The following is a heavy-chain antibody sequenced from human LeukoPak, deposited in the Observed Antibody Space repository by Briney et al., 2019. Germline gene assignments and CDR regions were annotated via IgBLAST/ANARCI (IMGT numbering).Heavy chain of an antibody. CDR2: ISYDGSNK. V-gene: IGHV3-30-3*01. CDR1: GFTFSSYA. CDR3: AKVSSIATRGPFDD. D-gene: IGHD6-6*01. J-gene: IGHJ4*02. Sequence: GGSLRLSCAASGFTFSSYAMHWVRQAPGKGLEWVAVISYDGSNKYYADSVKGRFTISRDNSKNTLYLQMNSLRAEDTAVYYCAKVSSIATRGPFDDWGQGTLVTVSS.